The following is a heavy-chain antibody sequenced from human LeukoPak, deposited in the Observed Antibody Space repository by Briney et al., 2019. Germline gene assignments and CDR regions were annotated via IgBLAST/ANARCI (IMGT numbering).Heavy chain of an antibody. CDR1: GGSISNYY. CDR3: ARFGITVVRGGKYYFDY. V-gene: IGHV4-59*08. J-gene: IGHJ4*02. D-gene: IGHD3-10*01. CDR2: IYYRGAT. Sequence: KPSETLSLTCTVSGGSISNYYWGWIRQPPGKGLEWIGHIYYRGATKYNPSLKSRITISVDTSKNQFSLMLSSVTAADTAVYYCARFGITVVRGGKYYFDYWGQGTLVTVSS.